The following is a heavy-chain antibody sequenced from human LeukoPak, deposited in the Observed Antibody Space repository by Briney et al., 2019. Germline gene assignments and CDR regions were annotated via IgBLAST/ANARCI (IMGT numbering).Heavy chain of an antibody. CDR3: ARGPIDYYGSGSYYNWFDP. D-gene: IGHD3-10*01. CDR2: ISAYNGNT. V-gene: IGHV1-18*01. J-gene: IGHJ5*02. Sequence: ASVKVSCKASGYTFTSYGISWVRQAPGQGLEWMGWISAYNGNTNYAQKLQGRVTMTTDTSTSTAYMELRSLRSDDTAVYYCARGPIDYYGSGSYYNWFDPWGQGTLVTVSS. CDR1: GYTFTSYG.